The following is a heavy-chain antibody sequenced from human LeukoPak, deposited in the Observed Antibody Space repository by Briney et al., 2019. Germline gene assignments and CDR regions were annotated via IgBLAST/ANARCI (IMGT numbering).Heavy chain of an antibody. Sequence: GGSLRLSCAASGFTFSSYTMSWVRQAPGKGLEWVSTITTSDGNTYYADSVKGRFTVSRDNSKNTLFLQMNSLRAEDTAVYYCAKELVHDYWGQGTLVTVSS. V-gene: IGHV3-23*01. CDR2: ITTSDGNT. CDR3: AKELVHDY. CDR1: GFTFSSYT. D-gene: IGHD6-13*01. J-gene: IGHJ4*02.